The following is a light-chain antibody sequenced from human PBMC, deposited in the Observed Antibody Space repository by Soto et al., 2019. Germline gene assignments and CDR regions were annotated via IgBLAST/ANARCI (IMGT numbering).Light chain of an antibody. CDR2: GAS. CDR1: QSVSSSY. V-gene: IGKV3-20*01. J-gene: IGKJ1*01. Sequence: EIVLTQSPGTLSLSPGERATLSCRASQSVSSSYFAWYQQKPGQAPRLLIYGASSRATGIPDRFSGSGSGTDFTLTISRLEPEDFAVYYCQQYDSSPWTFGQGTKV. CDR3: QQYDSSPWT.